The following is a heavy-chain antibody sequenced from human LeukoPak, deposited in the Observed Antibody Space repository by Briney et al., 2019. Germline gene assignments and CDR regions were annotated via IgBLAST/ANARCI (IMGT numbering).Heavy chain of an antibody. CDR2: IRTRSRTI. V-gene: IGHV3-48*01. D-gene: IGHD6-13*01. J-gene: IGHJ6*03. CDR3: ARGPAVADYYEHYYMDD. CDR1: RFTFSDYS. Sequence: GGSLRLSCAASRFTFSDYSMNWVRQARGKGLDWVCYIRTRSRTIYSVDSVEGGLTFSRDNANNSLYLQMNSLRAENTAVYYSARGPAVADYYEHYYMDDWGKGAPVTVSS.